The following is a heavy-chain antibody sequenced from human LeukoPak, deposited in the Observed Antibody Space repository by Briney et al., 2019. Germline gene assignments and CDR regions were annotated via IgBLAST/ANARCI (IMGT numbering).Heavy chain of an antibody. Sequence: SSETLSLTCTVSGGSISSYYWSWIRQPAGKGLEWIGRIYTSGSTNYNPSLKSRVTMSVDTSKNQFSLKLSSVTAADTAVYYCARVAYYYDSSGYYSDAFDIWGQGTMVTVPS. V-gene: IGHV4-4*07. D-gene: IGHD3-22*01. CDR1: GGSISSYY. CDR2: IYTSGST. J-gene: IGHJ3*02. CDR3: ARVAYYYDSSGYYSDAFDI.